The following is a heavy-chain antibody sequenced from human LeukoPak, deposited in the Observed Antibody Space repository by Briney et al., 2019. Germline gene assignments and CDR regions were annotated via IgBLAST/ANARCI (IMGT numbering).Heavy chain of an antibody. Sequence: GGSLRLSCAASGFTFSNYANHWVRQGPGKGLEWVAVISYDGSHQDYADSVKGRFTISRDNSKNMLYLHMNSLRAEDTAVYYCARGARRGDDYGGFFDYWGQGTLVTVSS. J-gene: IGHJ4*02. D-gene: IGHD4-23*01. V-gene: IGHV3-30*04. CDR1: GFTFSNYA. CDR3: ARGARRGDDYGGFFDY. CDR2: ISYDGSHQ.